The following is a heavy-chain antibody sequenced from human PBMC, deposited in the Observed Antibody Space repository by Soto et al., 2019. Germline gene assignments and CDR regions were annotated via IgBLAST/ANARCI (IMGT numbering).Heavy chain of an antibody. CDR2: IIPIFGTA. J-gene: IGHJ3*02. CDR3: AREGYYDSSGYYSTYGGPDAFDI. CDR1: GGTFSSYA. V-gene: IGHV1-69*13. Sequence: ASVKVSCKASGGTFSSYAISWVRQAPGQGLEWMGGIIPIFGTANYAQKFQGRVTITADESTSTAYMELRSLRSEDTAVYYCAREGYYDSSGYYSTYGGPDAFDIWGQGTMVTVSS. D-gene: IGHD3-22*01.